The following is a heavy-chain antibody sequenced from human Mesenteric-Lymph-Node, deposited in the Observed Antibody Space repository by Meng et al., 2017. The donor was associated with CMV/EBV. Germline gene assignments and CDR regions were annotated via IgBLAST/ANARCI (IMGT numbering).Heavy chain of an antibody. CDR1: GYSFTNYW. CDR2: IYPDVSDT. CDR3: ARQIVVAGVVTTNEAFDF. Sequence: KVSCKGSGYSFTNYWIGWVRQMPGKGLEWMAIIYPDVSDTRYSPPFHGQVTISVDKSITTAYLQWSSLKASDTAIYYCARQIVVAGVVTTNEAFDFWGPGTMVTVSS. V-gene: IGHV5-51*01. J-gene: IGHJ3*01. D-gene: IGHD3-10*01.